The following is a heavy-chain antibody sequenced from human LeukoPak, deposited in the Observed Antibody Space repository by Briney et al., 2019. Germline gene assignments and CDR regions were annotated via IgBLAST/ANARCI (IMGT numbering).Heavy chain of an antibody. D-gene: IGHD3-22*01. CDR3: ARDYYDSSGYYPIYHYYYGMDV. CDR2: ISSSSSYI. J-gene: IGHJ6*02. Sequence: GGSLRLSCAASGFTFSSYSMNWVRQAPGKGLEWVSSISSSSSYIYYADSVKGRFTISRDNAKNSLYLQMNSLRAEDTAVYYCARDYYDSSGYYPIYHYYYGMDVWGQGTTVTVSS. CDR1: GFTFSSYS. V-gene: IGHV3-21*01.